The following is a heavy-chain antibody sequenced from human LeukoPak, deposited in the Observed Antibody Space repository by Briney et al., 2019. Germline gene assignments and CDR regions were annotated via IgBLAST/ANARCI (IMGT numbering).Heavy chain of an antibody. CDR3: ARDLHMTTVTTGDFDY. J-gene: IGHJ4*02. CDR1: GDSVINYF. CDR2: IFSSGST. V-gene: IGHV4-4*07. D-gene: IGHD4-17*01. Sequence: SETLSLTCTVTGDSVINYFWSWIRQPAGKGLEWIGRIFSSGSTNYNPSLKSRVTMSVDTSKNQVSLKLNSLTAADTAVYYCARDLHMTTVTTGDFDYWGQGTLVTVSS.